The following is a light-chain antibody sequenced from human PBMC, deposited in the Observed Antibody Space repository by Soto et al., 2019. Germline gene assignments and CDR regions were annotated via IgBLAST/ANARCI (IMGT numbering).Light chain of an antibody. CDR2: EVS. J-gene: IGLJ1*01. CDR3: SSYAGSLYV. CDR1: SSDVGDYNY. Sequence: QSALTQPPSASVYPGQSVTISCTGTSSDVGDYNYVSWYQQHPGKAPKLMIYEVSKLHSGVPDRFSGSKSGNTASLTVYGLQAEDEADYYCSSYAGSLYVFGTGTKVTVL. V-gene: IGLV2-8*01.